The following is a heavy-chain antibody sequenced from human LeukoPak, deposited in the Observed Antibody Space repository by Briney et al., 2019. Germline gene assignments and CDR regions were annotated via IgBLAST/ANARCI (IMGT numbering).Heavy chain of an antibody. D-gene: IGHD4-17*01. CDR3: ATEIVGYGDVHYFDS. Sequence: GASVKVSCKVSGYTLTEISMRWVRQAPGQGLEWMGGFNPEDAETIYARSFQGRLTVTEDTSTDTAYMELSSLRSGDTAVYYCATEIVGYGDVHYFDSWGQGTLVTVSS. V-gene: IGHV1-24*01. CDR2: FNPEDAET. CDR1: GYTLTEIS. J-gene: IGHJ4*02.